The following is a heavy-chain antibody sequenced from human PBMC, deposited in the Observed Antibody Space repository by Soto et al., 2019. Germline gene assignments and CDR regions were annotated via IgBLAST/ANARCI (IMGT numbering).Heavy chain of an antibody. Sequence: EVQLVESGGGLVKPGGSLRLSCAASGFTFSSYSMNWVRQAPGKGLEWVSSISSSSSYIYYADSVKGRFTISRDNAKNSLYLQMNSLRAEDTAVYYCARWGWQLGRGDTYGMDVWGQGTTVTVSS. V-gene: IGHV3-21*01. D-gene: IGHD6-6*01. CDR3: ARWGWQLGRGDTYGMDV. CDR1: GFTFSSYS. J-gene: IGHJ6*02. CDR2: ISSSSSYI.